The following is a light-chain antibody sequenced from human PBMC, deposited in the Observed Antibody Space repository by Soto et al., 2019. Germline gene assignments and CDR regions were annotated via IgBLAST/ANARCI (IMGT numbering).Light chain of an antibody. CDR2: GTS. Sequence: EIVLTQSPGTLSLSPGERATLSCRASQTVSSTYLAWYQQSPGQAPRLLIFGTSNRATDIPDRFSGSGSGTDFTLTISRLEPEDFAVYFCQHYGPFGQGTMVDIK. V-gene: IGKV3-20*01. CDR1: QTVSSTY. J-gene: IGKJ1*01. CDR3: QHYGP.